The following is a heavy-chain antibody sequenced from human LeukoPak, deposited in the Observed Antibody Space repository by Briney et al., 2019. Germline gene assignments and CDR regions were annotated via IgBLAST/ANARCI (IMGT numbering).Heavy chain of an antibody. V-gene: IGHV4-30-4*08. J-gene: IGHJ3*01. Sequence: PSETLSLTCTVSGGSISSANHFWSWVRQTPGEGLEWIGYIHYDGRAHYNPSVKSRFSMSLERTKNQFSLSLSSVTAADTAIYYCAREVITPGDSDGFDLWGQGTMVSVSS. CDR3: AREVITPGDSDGFDL. D-gene: IGHD2-2*01. CDR1: GGSISSANHF. CDR2: IHYDGRA.